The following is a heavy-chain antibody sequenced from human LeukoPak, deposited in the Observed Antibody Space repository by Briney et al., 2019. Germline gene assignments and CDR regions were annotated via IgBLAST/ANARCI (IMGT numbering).Heavy chain of an antibody. D-gene: IGHD6-13*01. CDR3: ASPQPDSSSWSRDRDAFDI. J-gene: IGHJ3*02. Sequence: GASVKVSCKASGYTFTSYYMRSVRQAPGQGLEWMGIINPSGGSTSYAQKFQGRVTMTRDTSTSTVYMELSSLRSEDTAVYYCASPQPDSSSWSRDRDAFDIWGQGTMVTVSS. CDR2: INPSGGST. V-gene: IGHV1-46*01. CDR1: GYTFTSYY.